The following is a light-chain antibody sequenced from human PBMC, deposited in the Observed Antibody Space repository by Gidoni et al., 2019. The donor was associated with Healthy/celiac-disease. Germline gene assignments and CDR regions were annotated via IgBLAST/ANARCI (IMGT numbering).Light chain of an antibody. V-gene: IGKV4-1*01. Sequence: IVMTQSPEPRDVSLGERATINCKSSQSVLYSSNNKNYLAWYQQKPGQPPKLLIYWASTRESGVPDRFSGSGSGTDFTRTISSLQAEDVAVYYCQQYYSPPWTFGQGTKVEIK. CDR1: QSVLYSSNNKNY. J-gene: IGKJ1*01. CDR3: QQYYSPPWT. CDR2: WAS.